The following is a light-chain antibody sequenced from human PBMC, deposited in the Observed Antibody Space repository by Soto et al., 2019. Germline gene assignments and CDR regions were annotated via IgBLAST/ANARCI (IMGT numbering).Light chain of an antibody. CDR1: QSIRRY. V-gene: IGKV1-39*01. CDR3: QQSYSTPVT. Sequence: DIQMTQSPSSLSASVGDRVTITCRASQSIRRYLNWYQQKPGKAPKLLIYAASSLQSGVPSRFSGSGSGTDFTLTISSLQPEDFATYYCQQSYSTPVTFGGGTKVEI. CDR2: AAS. J-gene: IGKJ4*01.